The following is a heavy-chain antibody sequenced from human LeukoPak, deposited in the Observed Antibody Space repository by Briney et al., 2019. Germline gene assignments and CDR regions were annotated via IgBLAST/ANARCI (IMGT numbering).Heavy chain of an antibody. CDR2: INPNSGGT. D-gene: IGHD6-6*01. J-gene: IGHJ4*02. CDR1: GYTFTGYY. Sequence: ASVKVSCKASGYTFTGYYMHWVRQAPGQGLEWMGWINPNSGGTNYAQKFQGRVTMTRDTSISTAYMELSRLRSDDTAVYYCARVDTAARRGDFDHWGQGTLVTVSS. CDR3: ARVDTAARRGDFDH. V-gene: IGHV1-2*02.